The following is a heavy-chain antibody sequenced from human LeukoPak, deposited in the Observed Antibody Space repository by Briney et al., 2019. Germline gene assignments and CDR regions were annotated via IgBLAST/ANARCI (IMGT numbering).Heavy chain of an antibody. CDR3: ARDPSGGVSPNFDY. V-gene: IGHV1-2*02. D-gene: IGHD3-16*01. CDR2: INPNSGGT. Sequence: ASVKVSCEASGYTFTGYYMHWVRQAPGQGLEWMGWINPNSGGTNYAQKFQGRVTMTRDTSISTAYMELSRLRSDDTAIYYCARDPSGGVSPNFDYWGQGTLVTVSS. CDR1: GYTFTGYY. J-gene: IGHJ4*02.